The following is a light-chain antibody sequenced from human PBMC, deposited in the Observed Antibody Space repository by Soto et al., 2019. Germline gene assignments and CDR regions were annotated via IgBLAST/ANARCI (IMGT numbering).Light chain of an antibody. CDR2: LNTDGSH. CDR1: SGHRGYA. Sequence: QSVLTQSPSASASLGASVKLTCTLSSGHRGYAIAWHQQRPEKGPRYLLTLNTDGSHNRGDGIPDRFSGSTSGAERYLTISSLQSEDEADYYCQTGGTGIVFGGGTKLTVL. J-gene: IGLJ2*01. V-gene: IGLV4-69*01. CDR3: QTGGTGIV.